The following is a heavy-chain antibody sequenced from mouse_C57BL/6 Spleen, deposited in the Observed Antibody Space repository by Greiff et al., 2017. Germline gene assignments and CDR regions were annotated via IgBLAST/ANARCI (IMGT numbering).Heavy chain of an antibody. CDR2: ISSGGDYI. CDR1: GFTFSSYA. V-gene: IGHV5-9-1*02. Sequence: EVQLQESGEGLVKPGGSLKLSCAASGFTFSSYAMSWVRQTPEKRLEWVAYISSGGDYIYYADTVKGRFTISSDNARNTRYLQMSSLKSEDAAMYYCTRDRLGRPMDYWGQGTSVTVSA. CDR3: TRDRLGRPMDY. D-gene: IGHD4-1*01. J-gene: IGHJ4*01.